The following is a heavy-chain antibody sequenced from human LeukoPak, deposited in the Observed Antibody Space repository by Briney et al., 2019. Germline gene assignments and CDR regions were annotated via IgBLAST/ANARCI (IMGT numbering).Heavy chain of an antibody. V-gene: IGHV1-2*02. CDR3: ARDAPSYGDYNFDY. CDR1: GYTFTGYY. CDR2: INPNSGGT. D-gene: IGHD4-17*01. Sequence: ASVKVSCKASGYTFTGYYVHWVRQAPGQGLEWMGWINPNSGGTNYAQKFQGRVTMTRDTSISTAYMELSRLRSDDTAVYYCARDAPSYGDYNFDYWGQGTLVTVSS. J-gene: IGHJ4*02.